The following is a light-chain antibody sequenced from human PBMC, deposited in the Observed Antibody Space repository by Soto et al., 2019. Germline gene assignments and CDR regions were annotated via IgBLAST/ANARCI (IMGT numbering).Light chain of an antibody. Sequence: QSVLTQPASVSGSPGQSITISCTGTSSDVEGYNCVSWYQLHTSKAPKLIIYEDTHRPSGASNPFSGYKSGNTASLTISGLQAEDEADYYCSSYTSTSTPCVFGTGTKLTVL. CDR1: SSDVEGYNC. V-gene: IGLV2-14*01. CDR2: EDT. CDR3: SSYTSTSTPCV. J-gene: IGLJ1*01.